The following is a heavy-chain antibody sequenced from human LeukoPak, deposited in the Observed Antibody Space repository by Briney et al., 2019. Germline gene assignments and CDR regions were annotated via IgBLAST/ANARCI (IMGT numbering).Heavy chain of an antibody. V-gene: IGHV4-31*03. J-gene: IGHJ3*02. CDR2: IYYSGST. CDR3: AREIKRALDI. Sequence: SETLSLTCTVSGGSISSGGYYWSWIRQHPGKGLEWIGYIYYSGSTYYNPSLKSRVTISVDTSKNQFSLKLSSVTAADTAVYYCAREIKRALDIWGQGTMVTVSS. CDR1: GGSISSGGYY.